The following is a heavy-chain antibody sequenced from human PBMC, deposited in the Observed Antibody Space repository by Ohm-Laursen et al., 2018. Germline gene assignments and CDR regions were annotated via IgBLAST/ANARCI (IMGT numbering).Heavy chain of an antibody. CDR2: MNPNSGNT. CDR3: ARSRYKWNYGYFDY. J-gene: IGHJ4*02. Sequence: SVKVSCKASGYTFTSYDINWVRQATGQGLEWMGWMNPNSGNTGYAQKFQGRVTMTRNTSISTAYMELSSLRSDDTAVYYCARSRYKWNYGYFDYWGQGTLVIVSS. V-gene: IGHV1-8*01. D-gene: IGHD1-7*01. CDR1: GYTFTSYD.